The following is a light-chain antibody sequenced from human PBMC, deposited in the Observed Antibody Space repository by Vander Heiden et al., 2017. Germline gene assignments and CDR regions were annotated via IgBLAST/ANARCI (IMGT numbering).Light chain of an antibody. CDR2: GAS. Sequence: DIQMTQSPSSLSASVGDRVTITCRTSQNINNFLNWYQQKPGKAPTLLIYGASSLFSGVPSRFSGSGSGTDFTLTISSLQPEDFATYFCQQCVETITFGGGTKLQIK. CDR1: QNINNF. V-gene: IGKV1-39*01. J-gene: IGKJ4*01. CDR3: QQCVETIT.